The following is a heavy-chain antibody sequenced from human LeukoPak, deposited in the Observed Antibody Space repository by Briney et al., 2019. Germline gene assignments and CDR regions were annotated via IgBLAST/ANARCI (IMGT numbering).Heavy chain of an antibody. CDR1: GFPFSTYW. D-gene: IGHD7-27*01. CDR3: ASQSSGVFAY. CDR2: IKKDGSEK. J-gene: IGHJ4*02. Sequence: GGSLRLSCAASGFPFSTYWMSWVRQAPGKGLEWVANIKKDGSEKYYVDPVKGRFTISRDNAKNSLYLQMNSLRAGDTAVYDCASQSSGVFAYWGEGTLVTVSS. V-gene: IGHV3-7*05.